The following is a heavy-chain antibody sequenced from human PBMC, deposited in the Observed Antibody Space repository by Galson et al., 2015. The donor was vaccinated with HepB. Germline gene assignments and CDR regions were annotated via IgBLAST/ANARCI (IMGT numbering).Heavy chain of an antibody. CDR3: ARDSALGGITTFGY. J-gene: IGHJ4*02. Sequence: SLRLSCATSGFDFTNYAVHWVRQTPDKGLESVALISESGAEVYYADSVKGRFTISKDYSTTTVYLQMNSLRSDDTAIYYCARDSALGGITTFGYWGQGTLVTVSS. V-gene: IGHV3-30*03. CDR2: ISESGAEV. CDR1: GFDFTNYA. D-gene: IGHD3-3*01.